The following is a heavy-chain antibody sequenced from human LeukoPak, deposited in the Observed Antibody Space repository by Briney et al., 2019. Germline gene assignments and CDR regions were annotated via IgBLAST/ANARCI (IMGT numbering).Heavy chain of an antibody. CDR3: ARDLVRNYKKFDY. CDR1: GGSISSSSYY. V-gene: IGHV4-39*07. CDR2: IYYSGST. D-gene: IGHD1-7*01. Sequence: PSETLSLTCTVSGGSISSSSYYWGWIRQPPGKGLEWIGSIYYSGSTYYNPSLKSRVTISVDTSKNQFSLKLSSVTAADTAVYYCARDLVRNYKKFDYWGQGTLVAVSS. J-gene: IGHJ4*02.